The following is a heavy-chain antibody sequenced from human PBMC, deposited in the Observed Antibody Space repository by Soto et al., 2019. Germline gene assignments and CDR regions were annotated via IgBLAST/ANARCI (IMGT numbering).Heavy chain of an antibody. Sequence: SETLSLTCTVSGGAVSSGTYYWSWIRQPPGKGLEWIGHIYFTGSTNYNPSLKSRVTMSLDTSKNQFSLKLSSVTAADTAVYYCTRGPPRVQWFDPWGLGTLVTVSS. CDR3: TRGPPRVQWFDP. V-gene: IGHV4-61*01. CDR2: IYFTGST. J-gene: IGHJ5*02. CDR1: GGAVSSGTYY.